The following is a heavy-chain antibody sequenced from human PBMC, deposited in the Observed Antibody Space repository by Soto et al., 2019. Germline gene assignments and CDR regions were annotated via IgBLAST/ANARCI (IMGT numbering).Heavy chain of an antibody. CDR1: GGSISSGGYY. D-gene: IGHD3-22*01. Sequence: PSETLSLTCTVSGGSISSGGYYWSWIRQHPGKGLEWIGYIYYSGSTYYNPSLKSRVTISVDTSKNQFSLKLSSVTAADTAVYYCARQYYYDSSGYLDDFDIWGQGTMFT. J-gene: IGHJ3*02. CDR3: ARQYYYDSSGYLDDFDI. V-gene: IGHV4-31*03. CDR2: IYYSGST.